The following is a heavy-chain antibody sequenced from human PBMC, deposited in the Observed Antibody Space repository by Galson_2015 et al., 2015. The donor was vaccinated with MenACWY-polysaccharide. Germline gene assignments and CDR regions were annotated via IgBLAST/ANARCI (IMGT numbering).Heavy chain of an antibody. CDR2: MNHKTGDA. V-gene: IGHV1-8*01. CDR3: ARVGYSNDFDY. J-gene: IGHJ4*02. Sequence: SVKVSCKASGYSSTSYDINWVRQATGQGLEWMGWMNHKTGDAGFAQKFQGRVAMTRDTSISTAYMELSSLTSEDTAVYYCARVGYSNDFDYWGQGTLVTVSS. D-gene: IGHD5-18*01. CDR1: GYSSTSYD.